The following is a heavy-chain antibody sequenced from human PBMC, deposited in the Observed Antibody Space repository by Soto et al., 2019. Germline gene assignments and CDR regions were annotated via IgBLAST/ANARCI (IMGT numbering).Heavy chain of an antibody. CDR2: ISSSSSYI. D-gene: IGHD6-6*01. J-gene: IGHJ5*02. CDR1: WFSFSSYS. CDR3: AGGSIASFNRFDP. V-gene: IGHV3-21*01. Sequence: GGSLRLSCAACWFSFSSYSMNWVRQAPGKGLEWVSSISSSSSYIYYADSLKGRFTISRDNAKNSLYLQMNSLRAEDTAVYYCAGGSIASFNRFDPWGQGTLVTVSS.